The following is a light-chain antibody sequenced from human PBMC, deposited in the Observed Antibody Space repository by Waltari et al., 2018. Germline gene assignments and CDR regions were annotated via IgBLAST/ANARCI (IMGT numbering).Light chain of an antibody. CDR2: GVS. Sequence: QSALTQPASVSGSPGQSITISCAGTSSDVGNYNYVSWYQQHPGKAPKLMIYGVSNRPSGVSKRFSGSKSGNTASLTISGLQAEDEADYYCTSYTTSSTWVFGGGTKLTVL. J-gene: IGLJ3*02. V-gene: IGLV2-14*01. CDR1: SSDVGNYNY. CDR3: TSYTTSSTWV.